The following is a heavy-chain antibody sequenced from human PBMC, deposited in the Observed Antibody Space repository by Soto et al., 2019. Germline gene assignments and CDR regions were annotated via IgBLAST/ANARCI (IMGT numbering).Heavy chain of an antibody. CDR3: AKDGSYSSLGDY. CDR1: GFTFSSYG. V-gene: IGHV3-30*18. Sequence: QVQLVESGGGVVQPGRSLRLSCAASGFTFSSYGMHWVRQAPGKGLEWVAVISYDGSNKYYADSVKGRFTISRDNSKNTLYLQMNSLRAEDTAVYYCAKDGSYSSLGDYWGQGTLVTVSS. CDR2: ISYDGSNK. J-gene: IGHJ4*02. D-gene: IGHD3-10*01.